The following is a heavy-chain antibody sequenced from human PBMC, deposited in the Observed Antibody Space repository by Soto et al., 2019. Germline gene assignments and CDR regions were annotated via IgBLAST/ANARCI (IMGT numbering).Heavy chain of an antibody. D-gene: IGHD1-26*01. V-gene: IGHV1-46*01. CDR1: GYTFTSYY. Sequence: ASVKVSCKASGYTFTSYYMHWVRQAPGQGLEWMGVINPSGGSTSYAQNFRGRVTMTRDTSTSTVYMELSSLRSEDAAVYYCARDLGGGNYGMDVWGQGPTVTVSS. CDR3: ARDLGGGNYGMDV. CDR2: INPSGGST. J-gene: IGHJ6*02.